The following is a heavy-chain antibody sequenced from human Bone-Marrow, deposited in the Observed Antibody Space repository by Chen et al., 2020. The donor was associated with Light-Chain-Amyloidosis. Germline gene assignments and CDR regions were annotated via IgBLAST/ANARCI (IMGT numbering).Heavy chain of an antibody. Sequence: QVTLKESGPVLVKPTETLTLTCTVSGFSLSNARMGVSWIRQPPGKALEWLAHIFSNDEKSYSTSLKSRLPISKDTSKSQVVLTMTNMDPVDTATYYCARVPTYYYDSSGYSSVFDYWGQGTLVTVSS. D-gene: IGHD3-22*01. CDR1: GFSLSNARMG. J-gene: IGHJ4*02. CDR3: ARVPTYYYDSSGYSSVFDY. V-gene: IGHV2-26*01. CDR2: IFSNDEK.